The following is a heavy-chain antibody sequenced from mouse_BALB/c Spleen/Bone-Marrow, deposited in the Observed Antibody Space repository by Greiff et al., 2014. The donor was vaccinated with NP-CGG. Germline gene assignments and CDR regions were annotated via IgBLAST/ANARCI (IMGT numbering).Heavy chain of an antibody. Sequence: QVQLQQPGAELVKPGTSVKLSCKASGYNFNSYWINWVKQRPGQGLEWIGDIYPGTSSTNYNEKFKSKATLTVDTSSSTAYMQLSSLASEDSALYYCARGYGNSYYWGQGTTLTVSS. CDR1: GYNFNSYW. D-gene: IGHD2-10*02. J-gene: IGHJ2*01. CDR3: ARGYGNSYY. V-gene: IGHV1-55*01. CDR2: IYPGTSST.